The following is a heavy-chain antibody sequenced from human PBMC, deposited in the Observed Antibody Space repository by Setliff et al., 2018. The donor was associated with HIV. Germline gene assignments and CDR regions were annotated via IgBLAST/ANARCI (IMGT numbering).Heavy chain of an antibody. Sequence: SETLSLTCTVSGGSISSDNYYWSWIRQPARKGLEWIGSIYYDGRTFYKPSLKSRLTISVDTSKNQFSLSLNSVTAADTAMYHCARVYYFDSSGYYQRGDVFDIWGQGTMVTVSS. CDR3: ARVYYFDSSGYYQRGDVFDI. D-gene: IGHD3-22*01. J-gene: IGHJ3*02. V-gene: IGHV4-61*10. CDR1: GGSISSDNYY. CDR2: IYYDGRT.